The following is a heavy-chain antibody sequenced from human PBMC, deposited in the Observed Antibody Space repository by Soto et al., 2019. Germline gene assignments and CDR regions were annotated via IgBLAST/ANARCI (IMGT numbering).Heavy chain of an antibody. CDR1: GASIRSYY. J-gene: IGHJ5*02. Sequence: QVQLQESGPGLVKPSDTVSLICTVSGASIRSYYWSWIRQSPGKGLEWIAYLYYNGSAHYNPSLKTRVTISVDTPNNPFSLRLRSVTAADTALYYCARDYYEILTGTTCWVEPWGQGTLVTVSS. V-gene: IGHV4-59*01. D-gene: IGHD3-9*01. CDR3: ARDYYEILTGTTCWVEP. CDR2: LYYNGSA.